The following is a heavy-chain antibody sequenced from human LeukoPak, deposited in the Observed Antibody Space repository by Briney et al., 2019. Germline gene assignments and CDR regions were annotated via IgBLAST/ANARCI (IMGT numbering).Heavy chain of an antibody. Sequence: GSLRLSCAASGFTFSSYSMNWVRQPPGKGLEWIGEINHSGSTNYNPSLKSRVTISVDTSKNQFSLKLSSVTAADTAVYYCARVSPYYDSSGDEPWGQGTLVTVSS. CDR3: ARVSPYYDSSGDEP. CDR1: GFTFSSYS. V-gene: IGHV4-34*01. CDR2: INHSGST. D-gene: IGHD3-22*01. J-gene: IGHJ5*02.